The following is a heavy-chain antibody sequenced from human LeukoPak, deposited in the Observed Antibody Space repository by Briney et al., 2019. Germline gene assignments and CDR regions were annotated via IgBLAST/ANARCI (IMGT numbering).Heavy chain of an antibody. CDR2: INHSGST. D-gene: IGHD3-9*01. V-gene: IGHV4-34*01. CDR1: GGSFSGYY. CDR3: AREGDYDILTGYYRTFDI. Sequence: SETLSLTCAVYGGSFSGYYWSWIRQPPGKGLEWIGEINHSGSTNYNPSLKSRVTISVDTSKNQFSLKLSSVTAADTAVYYCAREGDYDILTGYYRTFDIWGQGTMVTVSS. J-gene: IGHJ3*02.